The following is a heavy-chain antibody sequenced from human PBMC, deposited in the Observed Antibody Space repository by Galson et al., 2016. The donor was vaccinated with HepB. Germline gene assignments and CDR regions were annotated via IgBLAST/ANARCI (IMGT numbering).Heavy chain of an antibody. CDR1: GFSFSRYG. CDR2: ISYDGNNK. Sequence: SLRLSCAASGFSFSRYGMHWVRQAPGKGLEWVAVISYDGNNKNYADSVKGRFTISRDSSNNTLFLQTNRLRTEDTAVYYCAKERDVIAADPSLDDWGQGTLVTVSS. V-gene: IGHV3-30*18. CDR3: AKERDVIAADPSLDD. J-gene: IGHJ4*02. D-gene: IGHD2-15*01.